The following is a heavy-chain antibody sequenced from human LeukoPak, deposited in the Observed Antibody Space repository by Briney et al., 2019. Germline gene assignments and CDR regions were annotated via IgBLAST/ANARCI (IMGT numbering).Heavy chain of an antibody. V-gene: IGHV3-30*03. D-gene: IGHD4-17*01. CDR3: ARARSTTFAFDI. Sequence: PGGSLRLSCAASGFTFNSYGMHWVRQAPGKGLEWVAVISYDGSNKYYADSVKGRFTISRDNSKNTLYLQMNSLRAEDTAVYYCARARSTTFAFDIWGQGTMVTVSS. CDR1: GFTFNSYG. J-gene: IGHJ3*02. CDR2: ISYDGSNK.